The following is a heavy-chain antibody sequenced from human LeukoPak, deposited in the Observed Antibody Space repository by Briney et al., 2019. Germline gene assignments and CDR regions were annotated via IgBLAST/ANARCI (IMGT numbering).Heavy chain of an antibody. V-gene: IGHV5-10-1*01. J-gene: IGHJ5*02. D-gene: IGHD2-15*01. CDR3: ARLNLGYCSGGSCYSPGWFDP. Sequence: GESLQISCKGSGYSFTSYWISWVRQMPGKGLEWMGRIDPSDSYTNYSPSFQGHVTISADKSISTAYLQWSSLKASDTAMYYCARLNLGYCSGGSCYSPGWFDPWGQGTLVTVSS. CDR2: IDPSDSYT. CDR1: GYSFTSYW.